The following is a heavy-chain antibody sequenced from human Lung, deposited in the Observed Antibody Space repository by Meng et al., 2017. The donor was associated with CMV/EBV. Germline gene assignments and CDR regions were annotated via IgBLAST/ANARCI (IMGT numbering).Heavy chain of an antibody. CDR3: AKSLYTNYYSTYYGLDV. J-gene: IGHJ6*02. CDR1: GYTFIGYD. Sequence: ASXXVSXKASGYTFIGYDLHWARQAPGQGLEWMGWINPKSGGTNYAQRFQGRVTMTRDTSINTVYMELRRLRSDDTAVYFFAKSLYTNYYSTYYGLDVWGQGTTVTVSS. D-gene: IGHD3-22*01. CDR2: INPKSGGT. V-gene: IGHV1-2*02.